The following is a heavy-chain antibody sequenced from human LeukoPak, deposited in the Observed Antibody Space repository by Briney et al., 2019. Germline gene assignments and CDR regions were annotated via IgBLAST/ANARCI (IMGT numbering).Heavy chain of an antibody. CDR2: IIPIFGTA. V-gene: IGHV1-69*01. J-gene: IGHJ6*02. CDR1: GGTFSSYA. CDR3: ASVKRLRFLEWLPVLNYYGMDV. D-gene: IGHD3-3*01. Sequence: GASVKVSCKASGGTFSSYAISWVRQAPGQGLEWMGGIIPIFGTANYAQKFPGRVTITADESTSTAYMELSSLRSEDTAVYYCASVKRLRFLEWLPVLNYYGMDVWGQGTTVTVSS.